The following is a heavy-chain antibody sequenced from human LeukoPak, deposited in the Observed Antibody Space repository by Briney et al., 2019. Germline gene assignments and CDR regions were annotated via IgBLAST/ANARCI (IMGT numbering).Heavy chain of an antibody. D-gene: IGHD6-25*01. Sequence: SVKVSCKASGGTFSSYAISWVRQAPGQGLEWMGRIIPIFGTANYAQKFQGRVTITTDESTSTAYMELSSLRSEDTAVYYCARDAPPGIAAADWGQGTLATVSS. J-gene: IGHJ4*02. CDR3: ARDAPPGIAAAD. V-gene: IGHV1-69*05. CDR2: IIPIFGTA. CDR1: GGTFSSYA.